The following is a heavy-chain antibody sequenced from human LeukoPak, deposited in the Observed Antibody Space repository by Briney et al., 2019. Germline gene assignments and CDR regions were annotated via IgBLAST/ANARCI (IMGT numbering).Heavy chain of an antibody. J-gene: IGHJ6*02. CDR3: ARGPCGTLYGMDV. CDR1: GFTFSSYG. Sequence: PGGSLRLSCAASGFTFSSYGMHWVRQAPGKGLEWVAVIWYDGSNKYYADSVKGRFTISRDNSKNTLYLQMNSLRAEDTAVYYCARGPCGTLYGMDVWGQGTTVTVSS. V-gene: IGHV3-33*01. CDR2: IWYDGSNK.